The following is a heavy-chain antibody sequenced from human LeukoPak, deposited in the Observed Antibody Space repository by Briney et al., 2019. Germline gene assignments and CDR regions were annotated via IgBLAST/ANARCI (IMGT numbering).Heavy chain of an antibody. V-gene: IGHV1-2*02. CDR3: ARGHCSGGSCYSDYFDY. CDR2: INPNSGGT. CDR1: GHTFTRYY. J-gene: IGHJ4*02. Sequence: GASVKASCKASGHTFTRYYINWVPQAPGHGLEWMGWINPNSGGTNYARKFQGRVTMTRDTSISTAYMELSRLRSDDTAVFYCARGHCSGGSCYSDYFDYWGQGTLVTVSS. D-gene: IGHD2-15*01.